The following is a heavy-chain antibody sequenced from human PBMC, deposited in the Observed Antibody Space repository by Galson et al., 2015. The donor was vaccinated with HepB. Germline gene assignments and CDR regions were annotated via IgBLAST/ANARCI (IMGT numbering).Heavy chain of an antibody. Sequence: SLRLSCAASGFTFSSYAMSWVRQAPGKGLEWVSAISGSGGSTYYADSVKGRFTISRDNSKNTLYLQMNSLRAEDTAVYYCTGHSSGWYFDYWGQGTLVTVSS. V-gene: IGHV3-23*01. CDR2: ISGSGGST. D-gene: IGHD6-19*01. CDR3: TGHSSGWYFDY. CDR1: GFTFSSYA. J-gene: IGHJ4*02.